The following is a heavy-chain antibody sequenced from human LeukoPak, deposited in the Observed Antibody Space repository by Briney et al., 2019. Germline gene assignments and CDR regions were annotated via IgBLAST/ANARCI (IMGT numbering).Heavy chain of an antibody. V-gene: IGHV3-30*02. D-gene: IGHD2-2*01. J-gene: IGHJ4*02. CDR1: GFTFSSYG. CDR3: AKGDIVVVPASY. Sequence: PGGSLRLSCAASGFTFSSYGMHWVRQAPGKGLEWVAFIRYDGSNKYYADSVKGRFTISRDNSKNTLYLQMNSLRAEDTAAYYCAKGDIVVVPASYWGQGTLVTVSS. CDR2: IRYDGSNK.